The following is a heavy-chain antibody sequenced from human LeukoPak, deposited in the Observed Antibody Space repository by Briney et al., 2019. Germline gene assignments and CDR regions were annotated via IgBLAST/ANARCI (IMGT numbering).Heavy chain of an antibody. CDR2: MNPNSGNT. Sequence: ASVKVSCKASGYTFTSYDINWVRQATGQGLELMGWMNPNSGNTGYAQKFQGRVTITRNTSISTAYMELSSLRSEDTAVYYCARLKDYGDYFRFDYWGQGTLVTVSS. CDR3: ARLKDYGDYFRFDY. CDR1: GYTFTSYD. V-gene: IGHV1-8*03. J-gene: IGHJ4*02. D-gene: IGHD4-17*01.